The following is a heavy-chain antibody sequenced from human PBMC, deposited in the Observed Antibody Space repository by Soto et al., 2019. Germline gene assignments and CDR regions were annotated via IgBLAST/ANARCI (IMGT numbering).Heavy chain of an antibody. CDR2: IYYSGST. J-gene: IGHJ5*02. Sequence: QVHLRESGPGLVKPSETLSLTCTVSGGSITSSSYYWGWIRQHPGKGLEWIGSIYYSGSTYYNPSPNSRVTSTLDTSQHQSSLTLAATAASYSAVYYCATQEGGVTYFYTFDPCGHGTLVTVSS. D-gene: IGHD1-26*01. CDR3: ATQEGGVTYFYTFDP. V-gene: IGHV4-39*01. CDR1: GGSITSSSYY.